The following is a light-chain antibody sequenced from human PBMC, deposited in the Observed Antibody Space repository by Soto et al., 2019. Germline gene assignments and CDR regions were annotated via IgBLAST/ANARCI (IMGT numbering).Light chain of an antibody. CDR3: QQYNKWPPWT. V-gene: IGKV3-15*01. J-gene: IGKJ1*01. CDR1: QSVSSN. Sequence: EIVMTQSPATLSVSPGERATLSCRASQSVSSNVAWYQQKPGQAPRLLIYSVSTRATGIPARFSGSGSGTEFTLTINSLQSGDFAIYYCQQYNKWPPWTFGQGTKVDIK. CDR2: SVS.